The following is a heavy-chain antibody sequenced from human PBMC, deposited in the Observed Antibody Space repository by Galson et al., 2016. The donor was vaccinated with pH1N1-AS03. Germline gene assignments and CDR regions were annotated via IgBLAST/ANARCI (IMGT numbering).Heavy chain of an antibody. V-gene: IGHV1-2*04. Sequence: WVRQAPGQGLELMGWINPKSGVTNYAQKFQAWVTMTRDTSSSTAYMELSGLKSDDTAVYYCARDPRGPCTSSTCPTAYYFGMDVWGQGTTVIVSS. CDR2: INPKSGVT. CDR3: ARDPRGPCTSSTCPTAYYFGMDV. D-gene: IGHD2-2*01. J-gene: IGHJ6*02.